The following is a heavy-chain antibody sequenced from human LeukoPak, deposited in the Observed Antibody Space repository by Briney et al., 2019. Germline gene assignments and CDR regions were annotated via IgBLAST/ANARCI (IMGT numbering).Heavy chain of an antibody. D-gene: IGHD5/OR15-5a*01. CDR2: ISSYGNIT. Sequence: GGSLTLLCGVSGFTFCYLWIHWARHAPGGGLVWVSRISSYGNITSHADSVKGRFTVSRDNAKNTLYLQMSSLRVEDTAVYYCVRSVNGSFDYWGQGTLVTVSS. J-gene: IGHJ4*02. V-gene: IGHV3-74*01. CDR3: VRSVNGSFDY. CDR1: GFTFCYLW.